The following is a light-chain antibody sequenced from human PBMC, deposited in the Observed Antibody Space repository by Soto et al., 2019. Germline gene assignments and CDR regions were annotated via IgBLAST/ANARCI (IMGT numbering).Light chain of an antibody. CDR3: QSYDTTLNVYV. J-gene: IGLJ1*01. CDR2: GNH. CDR1: SSNIGAEYD. V-gene: IGLV1-40*01. Sequence: QSVLTQPPSVSGAPGQRVTISCTGASSNIGAEYDVHWYQQFPGTAPKVLIYGNHIRPSGVPDRFSASTSDTSASLAISGLQAEDEADYYCQSYDTTLNVYVFGTGTKLTVL.